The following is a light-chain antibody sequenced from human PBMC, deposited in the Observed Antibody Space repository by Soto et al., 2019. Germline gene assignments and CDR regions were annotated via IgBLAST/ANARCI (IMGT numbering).Light chain of an antibody. CDR2: DAS. CDR3: QHYNSYPFT. CDR1: QTISSW. J-gene: IGKJ2*01. V-gene: IGKV1-5*01. Sequence: DIQMTQSPSTLSASTGDRVTITCRASQTISSWLAWYQQKPGKAPRLLIYDASTLQTGVPSRFSGSGYGTEFTLTISSLQPDDFGTYYCQHYNSYPFTFGQGTDLEIK.